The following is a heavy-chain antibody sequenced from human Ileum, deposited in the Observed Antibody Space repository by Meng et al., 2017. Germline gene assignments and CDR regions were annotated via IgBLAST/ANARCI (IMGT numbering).Heavy chain of an antibody. CDR1: GDCISSGGYY. CDR2: IYSSGGT. V-gene: IGHV4-31*01. Sequence: VQLHDSGPGLVKPSQTLSLTCTVSGDCISSGGYYWTWIRQHPGKGLEWIGYIYSSGGTYYTPSLKSLVTISLDTSKNQFSLRLSSVTAADTAVYYCARIGFCSGRSCYGFFDYWGQGTLVTVSS. J-gene: IGHJ4*02. CDR3: ARIGFCSGRSCYGFFDY. D-gene: IGHD2-15*01.